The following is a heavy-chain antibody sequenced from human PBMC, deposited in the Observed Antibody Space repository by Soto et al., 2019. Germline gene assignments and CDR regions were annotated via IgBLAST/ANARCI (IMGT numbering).Heavy chain of an antibody. Sequence: QVQLVESGGGVVQPGRSLRLSCAASGFTFSSYGMHWVRQAPGKGLEWVAVIWYDGSNKYYADSVKGRFTISRDNSKNPLYLQMTRRRAEDTAVYYWARDRLWFGELSSYFDYWGQGTLVTVSS. CDR2: IWYDGSNK. V-gene: IGHV3-33*01. CDR3: ARDRLWFGELSSYFDY. CDR1: GFTFSSYG. D-gene: IGHD3-10*01. J-gene: IGHJ4*02.